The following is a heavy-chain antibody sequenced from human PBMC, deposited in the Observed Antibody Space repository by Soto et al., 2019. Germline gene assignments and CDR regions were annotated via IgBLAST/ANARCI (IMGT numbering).Heavy chain of an antibody. D-gene: IGHD3-10*01. V-gene: IGHV4-34*01. CDR2: INHSGST. CDR1: GGSFSDYY. CDR3: ARGYGPIDY. J-gene: IGHJ4*02. Sequence: SETLSLTCAVYGGSFSDYYWSWIRQPPWKGLEWIGEINHSGSTNYNPSLKSRVTISVDTSKNQFSLRLTSVTAADAALYYCARGYGPIDYWGQGTRVTVSS.